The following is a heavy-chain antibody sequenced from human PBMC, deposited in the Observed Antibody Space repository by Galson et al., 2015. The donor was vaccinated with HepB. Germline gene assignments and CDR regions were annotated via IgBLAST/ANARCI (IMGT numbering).Heavy chain of an antibody. CDR1: GFPFSNYD. Sequence: SLRLSCAASGFPFSNYDMSWVRQAPGKGLEWVSAISGRGGGTFYADSVKGRFTISRDNSKNTLYLQMNSLSAEDTAVYYCGKGRETFFRWGQGTLVTVSS. CDR2: ISGRGGGT. D-gene: IGHD5-24*01. J-gene: IGHJ4*02. CDR3: GKGRETFFR. V-gene: IGHV3-23*01.